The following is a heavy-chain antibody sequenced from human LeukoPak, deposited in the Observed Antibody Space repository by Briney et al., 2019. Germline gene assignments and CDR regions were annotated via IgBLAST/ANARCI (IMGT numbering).Heavy chain of an antibody. Sequence: PGGSLRLSCAASAFTFSSYGMHWVRQAPGKGLEWLAVISYDGINKYYADSVKGRFTISRDNSKNTLYLQMNSLRTEDTAMYYCAKDRGGSGGYYYGYFDYWGQGTLVTVSS. CDR1: AFTFSSYG. J-gene: IGHJ4*02. V-gene: IGHV3-30*18. CDR2: ISYDGINK. D-gene: IGHD3-22*01. CDR3: AKDRGGSGGYYYGYFDY.